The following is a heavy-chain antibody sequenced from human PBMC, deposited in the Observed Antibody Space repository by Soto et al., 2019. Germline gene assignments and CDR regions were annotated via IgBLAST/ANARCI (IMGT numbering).Heavy chain of an antibody. CDR3: ARVSGELRHAFDI. CDR1: GFTFSSYS. Sequence: GSLRLSCAASGFTFSSYSMNWVRQAPGKGLEWVSYISSSSSTIYYADSVKGRFTISRDNAKNSLYLQMNSLRAEGTAVYYCARVSGELRHAFDIWGQGTMVTVSS. J-gene: IGHJ3*02. V-gene: IGHV3-48*01. CDR2: ISSSSSTI. D-gene: IGHD1-26*01.